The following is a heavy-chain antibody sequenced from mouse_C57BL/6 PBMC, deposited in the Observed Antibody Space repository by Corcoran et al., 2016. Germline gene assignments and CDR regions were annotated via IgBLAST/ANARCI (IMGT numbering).Heavy chain of an antibody. CDR1: GYSITSGYY. J-gene: IGHJ2*01. Sequence: DVQLQESGPGLVKPSQSLSLTCSVTGYSITSGYYWNWIRQFPGNKLEWMGYISYDGSNNYNPSLKNRISITRDTSKNQFFLKLNSVTTEDTATYYCARDGPLYDYDDVPGYFDYWGQGTTLTVSS. CDR3: ARDGPLYDYDDVPGYFDY. V-gene: IGHV3-6*01. D-gene: IGHD2-4*01. CDR2: ISYDGSN.